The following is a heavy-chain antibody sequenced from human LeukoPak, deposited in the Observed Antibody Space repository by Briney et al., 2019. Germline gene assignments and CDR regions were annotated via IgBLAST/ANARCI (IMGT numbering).Heavy chain of an antibody. CDR1: GYTFTSYG. CDR3: ARVTDDFWSGYYSNYYYMDV. Sequence: ASVKVSCKASGYTFTSYGISWVRQAPGQGLEWMGWISAYNGNTNYAQKLQGRVTMTTDPSTGTAYMELRSLRSDDTAVYYCARVTDDFWSGYYSNYYYMDVWGKGTTVTVSS. V-gene: IGHV1-18*01. D-gene: IGHD3-3*01. CDR2: ISAYNGNT. J-gene: IGHJ6*03.